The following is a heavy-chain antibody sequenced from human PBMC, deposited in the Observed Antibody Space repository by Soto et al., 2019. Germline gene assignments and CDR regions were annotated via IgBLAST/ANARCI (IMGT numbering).Heavy chain of an antibody. CDR2: VSTGDTNT. V-gene: IGHV3-23*01. J-gene: IGHJ6*02. Sequence: GGSLRLSCVASGFTFSSYVMSWVRQAPGKGLEWVSTVSTGDTNTYYADSVKGRFTISRDNSKNTLYLQMSSLRAEDTAVYYCAKDSYDYIWGSLDYYYGLDVWGQGTTVTVSS. CDR1: GFTFSSYV. CDR3: AKDSYDYIWGSLDYYYGLDV. D-gene: IGHD3-16*01.